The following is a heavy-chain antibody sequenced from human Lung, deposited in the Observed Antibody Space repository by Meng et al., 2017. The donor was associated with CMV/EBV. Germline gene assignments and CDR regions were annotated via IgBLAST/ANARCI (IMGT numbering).Heavy chain of an antibody. CDR1: GYSFTSYW. J-gene: IGHJ3*02. CDR2: IYPSDSDT. CDR3: ARQIGNAAHDAVEI. V-gene: IGHV5-51*01. D-gene: IGHD2-15*01. Sequence: KVSCKGSGYSFTSYWIGWVRQMPGKGLEWMGIIYPSDSDTRYSPSFQGQVTISADKSISTAYLQWSSLKASDTAMYYCARQIGNAAHDAVEIWGQGTIVTFSS.